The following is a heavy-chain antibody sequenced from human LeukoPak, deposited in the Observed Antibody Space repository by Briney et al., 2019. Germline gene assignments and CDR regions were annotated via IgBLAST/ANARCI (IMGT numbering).Heavy chain of an antibody. Sequence: PSETLSLTCAVYGGSLSGYYLTWIRRPPGKGLEWIGEIHPSGSTNYSPSFGSRLSISADTSKNQFFLKLNSVTAADTAVYYCSRGEDASKVGNYWGQGTLVTVSS. CDR3: SRGEDASKVGNY. J-gene: IGHJ4*02. D-gene: IGHD7-27*01. CDR1: GGSLSGYY. V-gene: IGHV4-34*01. CDR2: IHPSGST.